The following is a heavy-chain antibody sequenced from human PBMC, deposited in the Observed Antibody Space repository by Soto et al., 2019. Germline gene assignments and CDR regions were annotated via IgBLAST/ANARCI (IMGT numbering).Heavy chain of an antibody. CDR3: ARGDRIAVAGTGY. J-gene: IGHJ4*02. CDR2: INHSGST. Sequence: QVQLQQWGAGLLKPSETLSLTCAVYGGSFSGYYWSWIRQPPGKGLEWIGEINHSGSTNYNPSLKRRVXXSXDXXQNQFSRKLSSVTAADTAVYYCARGDRIAVAGTGYWGQGTLVTVSS. V-gene: IGHV4-34*01. D-gene: IGHD6-19*01. CDR1: GGSFSGYY.